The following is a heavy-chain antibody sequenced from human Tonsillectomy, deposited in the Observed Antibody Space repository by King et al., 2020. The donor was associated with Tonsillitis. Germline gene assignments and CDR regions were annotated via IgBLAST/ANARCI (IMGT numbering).Heavy chain of an antibody. CDR2: ISSSSSYI. Sequence: VQLVESGGGLVKPGGSLRLSCAASGFTFSSYSMNWVRQAPGKGLEWVSSISSSSSYIYYTDSVKGRFTISRDNAKNSLYLQMNSLRAEDTAVYYCARVLEEQQLVLGAFDTWGQGTMVTVSS. J-gene: IGHJ3*02. CDR3: ARVLEEQQLVLGAFDT. CDR1: GFTFSSYS. V-gene: IGHV3-21*01. D-gene: IGHD6-13*01.